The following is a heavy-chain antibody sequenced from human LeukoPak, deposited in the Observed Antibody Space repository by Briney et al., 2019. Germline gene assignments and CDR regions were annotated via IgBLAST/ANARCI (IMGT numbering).Heavy chain of an antibody. J-gene: IGHJ6*03. D-gene: IGHD5-24*01. V-gene: IGHV4-61*02. Sequence: PSETLSLTCTVSGGSISSGSYYWSWIRQPAGKGLEWIGRIYTSGSTNYNPSLKSRVTISVDTSKNQFSLKLSSVTAADTAVYYCARGVWVATIPYYYYMDVWGKGTTVTVSS. CDR3: ARGVWVATIPYYYYMDV. CDR2: IYTSGST. CDR1: GGSISSGSYY.